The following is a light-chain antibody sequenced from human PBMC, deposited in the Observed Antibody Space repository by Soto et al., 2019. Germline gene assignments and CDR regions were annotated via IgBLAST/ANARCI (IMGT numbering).Light chain of an antibody. J-gene: IGLJ1*01. CDR3: QVWDSDSDPSYV. Sequence: ELTQPPSVSVAPGQTARITCGGNNIGAYSVYWYQQKSGQAPVLVVYDDTNRPSGIPGRFSGSNSGNTATLTISSVEAGDEAAYYCQVWDSDSDPSYVFGGGTKVTVL. V-gene: IGLV3-21*02. CDR1: NIGAYS. CDR2: DDT.